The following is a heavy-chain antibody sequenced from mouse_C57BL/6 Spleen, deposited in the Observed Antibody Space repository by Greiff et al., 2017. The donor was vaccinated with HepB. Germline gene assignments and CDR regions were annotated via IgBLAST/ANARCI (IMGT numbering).Heavy chain of an antibody. V-gene: IGHV14-4*01. CDR3: TTDSNYVWFAY. CDR2: IDPENGDT. CDR1: GFNIKDDY. D-gene: IGHD2-5*01. J-gene: IGHJ3*01. Sequence: EVQLQQSGAELVRPGASVKLSCTASGFNIKDDYMHWVKQRPEQGLEWIGWIDPENGDTEYASKFQGKATITADTSSNTAYLQLSSLTSADTAVYYCTTDSNYVWFAYWGQGTLVTVSA.